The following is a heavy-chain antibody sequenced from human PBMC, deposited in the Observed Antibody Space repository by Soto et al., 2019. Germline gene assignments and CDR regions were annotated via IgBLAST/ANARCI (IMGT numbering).Heavy chain of an antibody. CDR2: IIPIFGTA. Sequence: QVQLVQSGAEVKKPGSSVKVSCKASGGTFSSYAISWVRQAPGQGLEWRGGIIPIFGTANYAQKFQGRVTITADESTSTAYMELSSLRSEDTAVYYCAREGGYSYGHSRFFDYWGQGTLVTVSS. D-gene: IGHD5-18*01. CDR3: AREGGYSYGHSRFFDY. J-gene: IGHJ4*02. CDR1: GGTFSSYA. V-gene: IGHV1-69*12.